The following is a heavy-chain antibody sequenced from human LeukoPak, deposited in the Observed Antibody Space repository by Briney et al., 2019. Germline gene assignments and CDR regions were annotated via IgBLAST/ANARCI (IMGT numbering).Heavy chain of an antibody. CDR2: ISGSGGST. Sequence: GGSLRLSCAASGFTFSTYAVNWVRQAPGKGLEWVSAISGSGGSTYYADSVKGRFTISRDNSKNTLYLQMNSLRAEDTAVYYCAKENSCGGDCYSRRPDAFDIWGQGTMVTVSS. CDR3: AKENSCGGDCYSRRPDAFDI. J-gene: IGHJ3*02. D-gene: IGHD2-21*02. CDR1: GFTFSTYA. V-gene: IGHV3-23*01.